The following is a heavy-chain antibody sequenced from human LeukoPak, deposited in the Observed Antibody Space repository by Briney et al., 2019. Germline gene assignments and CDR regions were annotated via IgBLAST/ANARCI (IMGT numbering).Heavy chain of an antibody. Sequence: ASVTVSCKTSGYTFTNLDINWLRQAPGQGLEWMGWMSPNSGDTGYAQKFQGRVSTTRDTSISTAYMELSSLRSEDTAVYYCASNPPNTGDFYYWGLGSLVTVSS. CDR1: GYTFTNLD. D-gene: IGHD1-1*01. CDR2: MSPNSGDT. V-gene: IGHV1-8*01. J-gene: IGHJ4*02. CDR3: ASNPPNTGDFYY.